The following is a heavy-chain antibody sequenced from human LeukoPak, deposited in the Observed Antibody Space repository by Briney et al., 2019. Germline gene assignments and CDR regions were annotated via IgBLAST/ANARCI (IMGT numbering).Heavy chain of an antibody. Sequence: PGGSLRLSCAASGLTFSNYAMSWVRQAPGKGLEWVSAINGNGGGTYYADSVKGRFTISRGNSKNTLFLQMNSLRAEDTAVYYCAKVRVGDFIVVVPAAEDCWGQGTLVTVSS. CDR3: AKVRVGDFIVVVPAAEDC. V-gene: IGHV3-23*01. J-gene: IGHJ4*02. D-gene: IGHD2-2*01. CDR1: GLTFSNYA. CDR2: INGNGGGT.